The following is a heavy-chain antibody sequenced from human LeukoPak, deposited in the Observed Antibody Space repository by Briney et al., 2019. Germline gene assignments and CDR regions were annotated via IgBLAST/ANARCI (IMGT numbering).Heavy chain of an antibody. Sequence: GGSLRLSCAASGFVFRSFEMYWVRQAPGKGLEWVAYISSGASTMYYADSVKGRFTISRDDAKNSLFLQMNSLRAEDTAVYYCALLAVASDFDYWGQGTLVTVSS. V-gene: IGHV3-48*03. D-gene: IGHD6-19*01. CDR2: ISSGASTM. J-gene: IGHJ4*02. CDR3: ALLAVASDFDY. CDR1: GFVFRSFE.